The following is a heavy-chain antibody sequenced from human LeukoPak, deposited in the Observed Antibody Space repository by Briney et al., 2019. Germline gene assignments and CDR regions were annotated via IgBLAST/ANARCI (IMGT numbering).Heavy chain of an antibody. CDR3: AKEGTPQVSTWYDL. Sequence: GGSLRLSCAASGVTLSPYGMHWVRQAPGKGLEWVAVISYEGGTQHYADSVKGRFIISRDNPRNTLYLQMNILRTEDTAVYYCAKEGTPQVSTWYDLWGQGTQVIVFS. J-gene: IGHJ5*02. CDR1: GVTLSPYG. CDR2: ISYEGGTQ. V-gene: IGHV3-30*18. D-gene: IGHD3-10*01.